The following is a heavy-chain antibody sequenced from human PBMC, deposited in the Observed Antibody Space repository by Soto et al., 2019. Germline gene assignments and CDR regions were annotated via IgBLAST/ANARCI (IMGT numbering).Heavy chain of an antibody. Sequence: QVQLVQSGSEVTEPGSSVKISCKTSEDTFSIYTLSWVRQPPGQGLVWMGRVLPFLDVTTYSQRFQGRVTITADRSTTTAYMELSSLTFEDTAVYYCARDRKNSNWPNFDSWGPGTLVTVSS. D-gene: IGHD6-13*01. CDR3: ARDRKNSNWPNFDS. CDR2: VLPFLDVT. J-gene: IGHJ4*02. V-gene: IGHV1-69*02. CDR1: EDTFSIYT.